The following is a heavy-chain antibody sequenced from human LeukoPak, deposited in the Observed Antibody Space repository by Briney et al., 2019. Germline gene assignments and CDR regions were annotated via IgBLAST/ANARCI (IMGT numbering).Heavy chain of an antibody. Sequence: PSETLSLTCTVSGDSISSSSSYWGWIRQPPGKGLEWIGSIYYSGSTYYNPSLKSRVTISVDTSKNQFSLKLSSVTAADTAVYYCARDQGPRDFWSGYLVSYMDVWGKGTTVTVSS. J-gene: IGHJ6*03. CDR1: GDSISSSSSY. CDR3: ARDQGPRDFWSGYLVSYMDV. D-gene: IGHD3-3*01. V-gene: IGHV4-39*07. CDR2: IYYSGST.